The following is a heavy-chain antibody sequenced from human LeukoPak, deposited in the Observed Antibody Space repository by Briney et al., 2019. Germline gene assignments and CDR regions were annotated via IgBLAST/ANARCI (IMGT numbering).Heavy chain of an antibody. D-gene: IGHD3-9*01. CDR1: GGSISSYY. V-gene: IGHV4-59*01. J-gene: IGHJ1*01. Sequence: SETLSLTCTVSGGSISSYYWSWIRQPPGKGLEWIGYIYYSGSTYYKPSLKSRVTISVDTSKNQFSLKLSSVTAAATDVYYCASLVRGEYDILTGYYRGNFQHWGQGTLVTVSS. CDR3: ASLVRGEYDILTGYYRGNFQH. CDR2: IYYSGST.